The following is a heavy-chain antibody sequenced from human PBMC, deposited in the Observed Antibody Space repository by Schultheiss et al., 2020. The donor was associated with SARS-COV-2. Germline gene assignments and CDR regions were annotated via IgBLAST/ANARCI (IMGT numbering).Heavy chain of an antibody. CDR2: ISGSGGST. Sequence: GGSLRLSCAASGFTFSSYAMHWVRQAPGKGLEWVSAISGSGGSTYYADSVKGRFTISRDNAKNSLYLQMNSLRAEDTAVYYCARDSVGAAAGTSYYYGMDVWGQGTTVTVSS. CDR1: GFTFSSYA. D-gene: IGHD6-13*01. V-gene: IGHV3-23*01. J-gene: IGHJ6*02. CDR3: ARDSVGAAAGTSYYYGMDV.